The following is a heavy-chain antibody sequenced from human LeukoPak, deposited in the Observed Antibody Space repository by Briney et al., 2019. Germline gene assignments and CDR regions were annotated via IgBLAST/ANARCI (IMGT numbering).Heavy chain of an antibody. D-gene: IGHD1-26*01. J-gene: IGHJ4*02. V-gene: IGHV3-11*06. Sequence: GGSLRLSCAASGFTFCDYYMSWIRQAPGKGLQWVSYISSSSSYTNYADSVKGRFTISRDNAKNSLYLQMNSLRAEDTAVYHCARAGGEVQGYFDYWGQGTLVTVSS. CDR3: ARAGGEVQGYFDY. CDR1: GFTFCDYY. CDR2: ISSSSSYT.